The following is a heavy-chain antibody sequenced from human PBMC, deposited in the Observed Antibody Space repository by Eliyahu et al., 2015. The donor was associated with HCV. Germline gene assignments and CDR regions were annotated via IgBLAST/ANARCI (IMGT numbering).Heavy chain of an antibody. CDR1: GFTFSSYS. Sequence: EVQLLESGGGLVQPGGSLRLSCAASGFTFSSYSMTWVRQAPGKGLEWVSSISDGGGSVYHADSVKGRFTISRDNAKSTLYLQMNTLRAEDTAVYYCARSRVSFAHFYGVDVWGQGTTVTVSS. J-gene: IGHJ6*02. D-gene: IGHD3-16*01. CDR2: ISDGGGSV. V-gene: IGHV3-23*01. CDR3: ARSRVSFAHFYGVDV.